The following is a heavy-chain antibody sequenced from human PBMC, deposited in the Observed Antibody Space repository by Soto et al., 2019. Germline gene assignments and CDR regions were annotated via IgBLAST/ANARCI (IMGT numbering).Heavy chain of an antibody. CDR3: VKDSYADFHRVLSTAEYFFDY. J-gene: IGHJ4*01. D-gene: IGHD2-15*01. V-gene: IGHV3-9*01. CDR1: GFTFDYYA. Sequence: GGSLRLSCTASGFTFDYYAMHWVRQGPGRGLEWVSGITWNSGKIAYADSVKGRFTIARDDDNNSLYLQMNSLRPEDTALYYCVKDSYADFHRVLSTAEYFFDYWGHGTLVTVSS. CDR2: ITWNSGKI.